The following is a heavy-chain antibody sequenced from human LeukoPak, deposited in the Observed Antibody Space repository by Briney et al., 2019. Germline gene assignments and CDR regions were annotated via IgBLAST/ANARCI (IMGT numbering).Heavy chain of an antibody. V-gene: IGHV1-18*01. CDR2: ISAYNGNT. CDR1: GYTFTSYG. Sequence: GASVKVSCKASGYTFTSYGISWVRQAPGQGLEWMGWISAYNGNTNYAQKLQGRVTMTTDTSKSTAYMELRSLRSDDTAVYYCAREGHTIFGVVIINEGNYWGQGTLVTVSS. J-gene: IGHJ4*02. CDR3: AREGHTIFGVVIINEGNY. D-gene: IGHD3-3*01.